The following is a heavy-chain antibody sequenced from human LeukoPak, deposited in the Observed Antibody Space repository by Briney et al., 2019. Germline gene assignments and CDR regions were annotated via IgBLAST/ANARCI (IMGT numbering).Heavy chain of an antibody. CDR3: ARGGGDY. J-gene: IGHJ4*02. D-gene: IGHD3-16*01. Sequence: SETLSLTCSVSGGSISSSGYYWGWLRQPPGKGLEWIGEINHSGSTNYNPSLKSRVTISVDTSKNQFSLKLSSVTAADTAVYYCARGGGDYWGQGTLVTVSS. V-gene: IGHV4-39*07. CDR1: GGSISSSGYY. CDR2: INHSGST.